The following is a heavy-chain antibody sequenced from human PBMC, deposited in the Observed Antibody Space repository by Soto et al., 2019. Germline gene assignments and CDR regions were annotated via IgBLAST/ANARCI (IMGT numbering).Heavy chain of an antibody. Sequence: SETLSITCTVSGGSISTDDHFWSWIRQPPGKGLEWIGYIYHSGSTHHNPSLKSRLFISLDTSKNQFSLQLTSVTAADTAVYYCASRATVVTPSFNQRIDYWGQGTLFIVFS. D-gene: IGHD4-17*01. V-gene: IGHV4-30-4*01. CDR1: GGSISTDDHF. CDR2: IYHSGST. CDR3: ASRATVVTPSFNQRIDY. J-gene: IGHJ4*02.